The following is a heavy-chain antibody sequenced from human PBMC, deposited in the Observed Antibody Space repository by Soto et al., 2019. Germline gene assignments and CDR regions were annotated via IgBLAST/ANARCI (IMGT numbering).Heavy chain of an antibody. CDR1: GGSISSGGYY. D-gene: IGHD3-10*01. J-gene: IGHJ6*02. CDR3: ARGSITPSGMDV. V-gene: IGHV4-31*03. CDR2: IYYSGST. Sequence: SETLSLTCTVSGGSISSGGYYWSWIRQHPGKGLEWIGYIYYSGSTYYNPSLKSRVTISVDTSKNQFSLKLSSVTAADTAVYYCARGSITPSGMDVWGQGTTVTVSS.